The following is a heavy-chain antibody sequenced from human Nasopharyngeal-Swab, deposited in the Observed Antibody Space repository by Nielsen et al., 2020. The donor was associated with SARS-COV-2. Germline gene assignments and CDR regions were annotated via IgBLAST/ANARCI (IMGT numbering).Heavy chain of an antibody. Sequence: SETLSFTCTVSGGSISSYYWSWIRQPPGKGLEWIGYIYYSGSTNYNPSLKSRVTISVDTSKNQFSLKLSSVTAADTAVYYCARVGYCSSTSCYAAYYFDYWGQGTLVTVSS. CDR1: GGSISSYY. J-gene: IGHJ4*02. D-gene: IGHD2-2*01. CDR2: IYYSGST. V-gene: IGHV4-59*01. CDR3: ARVGYCSSTSCYAAYYFDY.